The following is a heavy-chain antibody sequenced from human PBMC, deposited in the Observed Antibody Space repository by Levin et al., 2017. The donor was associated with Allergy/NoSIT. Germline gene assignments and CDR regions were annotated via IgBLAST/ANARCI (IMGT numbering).Heavy chain of an antibody. D-gene: IGHD6-19*01. CDR2: IYPGDSDT. CDR1: GYSFTNYW. V-gene: IGHV5-51*01. CDR3: ARQGGRYSSGWFD. Sequence: GGSLRLSCKGSGYSFTNYWIGWVRQMPGKGLEWMGLIYPGDSDTKYSPSFQGQVTISADKSISTAYLQWRSLKASDTAMYYCARQGGRYSSGWFDWGQGTLVTVSS. J-gene: IGHJ1*01.